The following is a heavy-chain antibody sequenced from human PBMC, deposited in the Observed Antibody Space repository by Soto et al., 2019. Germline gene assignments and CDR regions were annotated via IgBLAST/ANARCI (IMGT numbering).Heavy chain of an antibody. CDR1: GGSFSGYY. D-gene: IGHD4-4*01. Sequence: SETLSLTCAVYGGSFSGYYWSWIRQPPGKGLEWIGEISHSGSTNYNPSLKSRVTISVDTSKNQFSLKLSSVTAADTAVYYCARRTVDNWFDPWGRGTLVTVSS. CDR2: ISHSGST. V-gene: IGHV4-34*01. CDR3: ARRTVDNWFDP. J-gene: IGHJ5*02.